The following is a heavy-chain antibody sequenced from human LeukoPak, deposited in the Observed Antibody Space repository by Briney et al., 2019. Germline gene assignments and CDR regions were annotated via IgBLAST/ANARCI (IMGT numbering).Heavy chain of an antibody. CDR3: ARGVDTAMDN. D-gene: IGHD5-18*01. CDR1: GFTFSSYA. Sequence: PGGSLRLSCAASGFTFSSYAMHWVRQAPGKGLEWVAVISYDGSNKYYADSVKGRFTISRDNSKNTLYLQMNSLRAEDTAVYYCARGVDTAMDNWGQGTLVTVSS. V-gene: IGHV3-30-3*01. J-gene: IGHJ4*02. CDR2: ISYDGSNK.